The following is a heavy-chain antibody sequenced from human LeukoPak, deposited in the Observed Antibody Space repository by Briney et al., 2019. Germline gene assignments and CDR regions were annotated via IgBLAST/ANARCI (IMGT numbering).Heavy chain of an antibody. J-gene: IGHJ4*02. D-gene: IGHD3-3*01. Sequence: GGSLRLSCAASGFTFSSYSMNWVRQAPGKGLEWVSSISSSSSYIYYADSVKGRLTISRDNAKNSLYLQMNSLRAEDTAVYYCAREPYYGFWSGYYTRIPSDYWGQGTLVTVSS. CDR3: AREPYYGFWSGYYTRIPSDY. V-gene: IGHV3-21*01. CDR1: GFTFSSYS. CDR2: ISSSSSYI.